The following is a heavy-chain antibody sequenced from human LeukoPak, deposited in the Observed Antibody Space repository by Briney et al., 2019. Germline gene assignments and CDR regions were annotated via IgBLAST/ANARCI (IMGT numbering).Heavy chain of an antibody. CDR1: GYTFTGYY. J-gene: IGHJ4*02. V-gene: IGHV1-2*06. CDR3: ARDFPYDSGSIDY. CDR2: INPNSGGT. Sequence: ASVKVSCKASGYTFTGYYMHWVRQAPGQGLEWMGRINPNSGGTNYAQKFQGRVTMTRDTSISTAYMELSRLRSDDTAVYYCARDFPYDSGSIDYWGQGTLVTVSS. D-gene: IGHD3-22*01.